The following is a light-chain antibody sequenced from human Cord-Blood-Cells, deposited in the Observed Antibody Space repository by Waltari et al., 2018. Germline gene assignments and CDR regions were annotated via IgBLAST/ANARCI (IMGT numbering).Light chain of an antibody. CDR2: GAS. Sequence: EIVMTQSPATRSVSLGESATLSCRASQRVSSNFAWYQPKPGQAPRLLIHGASTRATGIPHRFSGSGSGTEFTLTISSLQSEDFAVYYCQQYNNWPPLTFGGGTKVEIK. CDR1: QRVSSN. J-gene: IGKJ4*01. CDR3: QQYNNWPPLT. V-gene: IGKV3-15*01.